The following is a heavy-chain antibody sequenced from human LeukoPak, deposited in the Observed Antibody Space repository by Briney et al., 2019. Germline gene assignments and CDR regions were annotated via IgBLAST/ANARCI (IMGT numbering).Heavy chain of an antibody. J-gene: IGHJ5*02. CDR3: ARDGVGSGHFDP. V-gene: IGHV1-8*01. Sequence: ASVKVSCKASGYTFTSYDINWVRHATGQGLEWMGWMNPNSGNTGYAQKFQGRVTMTRNTSISTAYMELSSLRSEDTAVYYCARDGVGSGHFDPWGQGTLVTVSS. CDR2: MNPNSGNT. D-gene: IGHD6-19*01. CDR1: GYTFTSYD.